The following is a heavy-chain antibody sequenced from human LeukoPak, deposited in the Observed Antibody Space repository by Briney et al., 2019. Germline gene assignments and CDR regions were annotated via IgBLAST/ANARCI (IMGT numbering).Heavy chain of an antibody. CDR3: ARDWRWLRLIIDY. Sequence: WGSLRLSCAASGFTFSSYAMHWVRQAPAKGLERVAVISYDGSNKYYADSVKGRFTISSDNSKNTLYLQMNSMRAEDTAVYYCARDWRWLRLIIDYWGQGTLVTVSS. CDR1: GFTFSSYA. D-gene: IGHD5-12*01. CDR2: ISYDGSNK. J-gene: IGHJ4*02. V-gene: IGHV3-30-3*01.